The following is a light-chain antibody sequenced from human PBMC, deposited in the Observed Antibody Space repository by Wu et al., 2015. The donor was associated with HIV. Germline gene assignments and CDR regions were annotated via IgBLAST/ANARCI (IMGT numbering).Light chain of an antibody. CDR1: QDIGRK. CDR3: QEYHDWPPAFT. CDR2: GAS. J-gene: IGKJ3*01. V-gene: IGKV3-15*01. Sequence: KVLTQSPATLSASPGESATLFCRANQDIGRKLAWYQQKPGQAPRFLILGASTRVTGVPARFCGSGSGTEFTLTIARLQSDDFAVYYCQEYHDWPPAFTFGPGTKVEIK.